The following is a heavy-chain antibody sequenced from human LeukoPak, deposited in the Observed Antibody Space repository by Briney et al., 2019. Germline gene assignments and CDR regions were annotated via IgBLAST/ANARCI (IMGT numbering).Heavy chain of an antibody. V-gene: IGHV3-23*01. Sequence: GGSLRLSCAASGFTFSSYAMSWVRQAPGKGLEWVPAISGSGGSTYYADSVKGRFTISRDNSKNTLYLQMNSLRAEDTAVYYCAKVTGIAAAVSNWFDPWGQGTLVTVSS. D-gene: IGHD6-13*01. CDR3: AKVTGIAAAVSNWFDP. CDR2: ISGSGGST. CDR1: GFTFSSYA. J-gene: IGHJ5*02.